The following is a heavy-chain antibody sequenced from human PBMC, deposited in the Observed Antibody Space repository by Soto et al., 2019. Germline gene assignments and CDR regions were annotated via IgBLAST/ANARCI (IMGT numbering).Heavy chain of an antibody. CDR2: IKQDGSEK. D-gene: IGHD3-9*01. CDR3: ARVGEHYDILTGYPYYYMDV. Sequence: GGSLRLSCAASGFTFSSYWMSWVRQAPGKGLEWVANIKQDGSEKYYVDSVKGRFTISRDNAKNSLYLQMNSLRAEDTAVYYCARVGEHYDILTGYPYYYMDVWGKGTTVTVSS. J-gene: IGHJ6*03. V-gene: IGHV3-7*01. CDR1: GFTFSSYW.